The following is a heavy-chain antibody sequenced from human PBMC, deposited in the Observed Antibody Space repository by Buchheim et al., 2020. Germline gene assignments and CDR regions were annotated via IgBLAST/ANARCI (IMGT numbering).Heavy chain of an antibody. D-gene: IGHD3-22*01. Sequence: QVQLVQSGAEVKKPGASVKVSCKASGYTFTGYYMHWVRQAPGQGLEWTGWINPNSGGTNYAQKFQGRVTMTRDTSISTAYMELSRLRSDDTAVYYCARVLYYYDSSGYQDWDYWGQGTL. CDR1: GYTFTGYY. CDR3: ARVLYYYDSSGYQDWDY. CDR2: INPNSGGT. J-gene: IGHJ4*02. V-gene: IGHV1-2*02.